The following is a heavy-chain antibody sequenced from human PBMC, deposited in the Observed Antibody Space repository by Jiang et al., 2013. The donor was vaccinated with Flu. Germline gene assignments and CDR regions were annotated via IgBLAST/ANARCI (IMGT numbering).Heavy chain of an antibody. Sequence: QTLSLTCAISGDSVSSNSAAWNWIRQSPSRGLEWLGRTYYRSKWNNEYAVSVKSRITINPDTSKNQFSLQLNSVTPEDAAVYYCARDPIIAVAGWYFDLWGRGTLVAVSS. CDR3: ARDPIIAVAGWYFDL. CDR1: GDSVSSNSAA. J-gene: IGHJ2*01. D-gene: IGHD6-19*01. CDR2: TYYRSKWNN. V-gene: IGHV6-1*01.